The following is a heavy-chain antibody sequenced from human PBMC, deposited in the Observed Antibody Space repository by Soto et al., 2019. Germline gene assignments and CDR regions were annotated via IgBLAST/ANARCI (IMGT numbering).Heavy chain of an antibody. CDR2: TSYDGSNN. J-gene: IGHJ4*02. V-gene: IGHV3-33*05. CDR3: ARWGTTGGLDV. CDR1: GFTFRSYV. Sequence: QVQLVESGGGVVQPGTSLRLSCGGSGFTFRSYVIHWVRQAPGKGLEWVALTSYDGSNNFYGDSVKGRFPISRDNSRNTVELQMDSLRLEDTALYYCARWGTTGGLDVWGQGTLVSVSS. D-gene: IGHD3-16*01.